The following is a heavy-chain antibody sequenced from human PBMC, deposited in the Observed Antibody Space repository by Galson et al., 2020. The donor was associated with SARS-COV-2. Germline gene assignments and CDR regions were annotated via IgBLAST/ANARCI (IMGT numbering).Heavy chain of an antibody. CDR3: ARGRYPRADGILLWMYRIASSGVFDS. V-gene: IGHV4-34*01. Sequence: PSETLSLTCAVYGGTFSGYYWNWIRQSPGKGLEWIGEINDGGRTNYNPSIESRVGISVDTSKKQFSLKLSSVTAADTAVYHCARGRYPRADGILLWMYRIASSGVFDSWSQGTRVTVSS. J-gene: IGHJ4*02. CDR1: GGTFSGYY. CDR2: INDGGRT. D-gene: IGHD6-13*01.